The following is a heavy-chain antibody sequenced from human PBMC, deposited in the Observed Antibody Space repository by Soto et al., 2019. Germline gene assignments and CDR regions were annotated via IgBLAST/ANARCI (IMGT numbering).Heavy chain of an antibody. CDR1: GGSISSNAW. Sequence: SETLSLTCAVSGGSISSNAWWTWVRQPPGKGPEWIGEAHHSRNSNYNPSLGSRVTISVDKSKNQFSLKLSSVTAADTAVYYCARSVIQNHYYYGMDVWGQGTTVTVSS. D-gene: IGHD5-18*01. J-gene: IGHJ6*02. CDR3: ARSVIQNHYYYGMDV. CDR2: AHHSRNS. V-gene: IGHV4-4*02.